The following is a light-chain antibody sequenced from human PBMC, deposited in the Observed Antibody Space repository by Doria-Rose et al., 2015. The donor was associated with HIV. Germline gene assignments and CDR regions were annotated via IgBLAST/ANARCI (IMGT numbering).Light chain of an antibody. J-gene: IGKJ1*01. CDR1: QSVSANY. Sequence: EIVMTQSPGTLSLSPGERATLSCRASQSVSANYLAWYQQRPGQSPRLLIYGASSRATDIPDRFSGSGSGTDFTLTISRLEPEDFAVYYCHQYACSRTLGQGTKVEIK. V-gene: IGKV3-20*01. CDR3: HQYACSRT. CDR2: GAS.